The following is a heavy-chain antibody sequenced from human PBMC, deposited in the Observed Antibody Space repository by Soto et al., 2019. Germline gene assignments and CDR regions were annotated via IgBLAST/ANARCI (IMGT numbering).Heavy chain of an antibody. V-gene: IGHV4-30-2*01. CDR1: GGSISSGGYS. D-gene: IGHD3-22*01. J-gene: IGHJ4*02. Sequence: QLQLQESGSGLVKPSQTLSLTCAVSGGSISSGGYSWSWIRQPPGKGLEWIGYIYHSGSTYYNPSLKSRVTISVDRSKNQFSLKLSSVTAADTAVYYCARDNPDSSGYYFDYWGQGTLVTVSS. CDR2: IYHSGST. CDR3: ARDNPDSSGYYFDY.